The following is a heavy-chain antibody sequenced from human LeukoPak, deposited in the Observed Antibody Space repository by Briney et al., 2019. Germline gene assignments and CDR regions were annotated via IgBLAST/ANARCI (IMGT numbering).Heavy chain of an antibody. Sequence: GGSLRLSRAASGFTFSSYAMSWVRQAPGKGLEWVSAISGSGGSTYYADSVKGRFTISRDNSKNTLYLQMNSLRAEDTAVYYCAKDLHMYYDFWSGVRFNDYWGQGTLVTVSS. V-gene: IGHV3-23*01. CDR1: GFTFSSYA. J-gene: IGHJ4*02. CDR3: AKDLHMYYDFWSGVRFNDY. CDR2: ISGSGGST. D-gene: IGHD3-3*01.